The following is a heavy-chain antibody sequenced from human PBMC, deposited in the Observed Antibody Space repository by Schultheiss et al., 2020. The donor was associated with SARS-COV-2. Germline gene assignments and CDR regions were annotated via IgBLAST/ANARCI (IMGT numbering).Heavy chain of an antibody. Sequence: GESLKISCKGSGYSFTSYWIAWVRQMPGEGLEWMGIIYPDDSDDNYSPSFQGQVTISADKSISTAYLQWSSLKASDTAMYYCARHMSSGYLDYWGQGTLVTVSS. CDR1: GYSFTSYW. D-gene: IGHD3-22*01. V-gene: IGHV5-51*01. J-gene: IGHJ4*02. CDR2: IYPDDSDD. CDR3: ARHMSSGYLDY.